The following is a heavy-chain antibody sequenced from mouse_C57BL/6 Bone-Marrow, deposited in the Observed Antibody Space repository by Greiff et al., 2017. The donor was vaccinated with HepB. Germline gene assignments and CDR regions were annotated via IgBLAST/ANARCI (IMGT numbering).Heavy chain of an antibody. CDR1: GYTFTSYW. J-gene: IGHJ4*01. Sequence: QVQLQQPGAELVRPGSSVKLSCKASGYTFTSYWMDWVKQRPGQGLEWIGNIYPSDSETHYNQKFKDKATLTVDKSSSTAYMQLSSLTSEDSAVYYCAAGYFYYYAMDYWGQGTSVTVSS. V-gene: IGHV1-61*01. D-gene: IGHD2-3*01. CDR2: IYPSDSET. CDR3: AAGYFYYYAMDY.